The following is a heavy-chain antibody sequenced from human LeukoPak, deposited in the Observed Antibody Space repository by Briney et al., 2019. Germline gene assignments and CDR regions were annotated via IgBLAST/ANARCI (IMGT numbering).Heavy chain of an antibody. D-gene: IGHD2-2*01. CDR1: GFTSSSYS. Sequence: GGTLRLSCAASGFTSSSYSMNWVPQAPGKGLEWASSISSSMSYIYYADSVKGRFTISRDNAKNSLYLQMNSLRAEDTAVYYCARDGCSSTSCRADYYGMDVWGQGTTVTVSS. V-gene: IGHV3-21*01. J-gene: IGHJ6*02. CDR2: ISSSMSYI. CDR3: ARDGCSSTSCRADYYGMDV.